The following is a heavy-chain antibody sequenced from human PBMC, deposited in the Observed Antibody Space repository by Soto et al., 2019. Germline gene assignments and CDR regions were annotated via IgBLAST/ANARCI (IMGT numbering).Heavy chain of an antibody. CDR3: ARDPGIAAAGTVGYFDY. D-gene: IGHD6-13*01. Sequence: PGGSLRLSCAASGFTFSSYWMSWVRQAPGKGLEWVAIIKQDGSEKHYVDSVKGRFTISRDNAKNSLYLEMNSLRAEDTAVYYCARDPGIAAAGTVGYFDYWGQGTLVTVSS. CDR2: IKQDGSEK. CDR1: GFTFSSYW. V-gene: IGHV3-7*01. J-gene: IGHJ4*02.